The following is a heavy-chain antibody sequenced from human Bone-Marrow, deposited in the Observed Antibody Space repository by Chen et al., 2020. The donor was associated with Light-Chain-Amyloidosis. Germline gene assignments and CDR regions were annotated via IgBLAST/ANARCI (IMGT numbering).Heavy chain of an antibody. D-gene: IGHD3-10*01. CDR2: IIPTSGTA. CDR3: GRGELPEPRSQYFFPYYYMSV. Sequence: QVQLTQSGAELRKPGSSVKVSCKSSGDTLDRYSISWVRQAPGQGLEWMGGIIPTSGTANYAERFQGRVTITADDSTSTVYMELRSLRSEDTAVYFCGRGELPEPRSQYFFPYYYMSVWGKGATVTVSS. CDR1: GDTLDRYS. J-gene: IGHJ6*04. V-gene: IGHV1-69*01.